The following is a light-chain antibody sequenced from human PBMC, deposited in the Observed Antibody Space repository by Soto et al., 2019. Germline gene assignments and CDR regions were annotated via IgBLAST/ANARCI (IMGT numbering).Light chain of an antibody. Sequence: EIVLTQSPDTLSLSPGERATLSCRASQSVGRFLAWYQQKPGQSPRLLIYDASNRATGIPARFSGSGSGTDFPLTISSLEPEDFAVYYCQQRSDWPPITFGGGTKVEIK. J-gene: IGKJ4*01. CDR2: DAS. CDR1: QSVGRF. V-gene: IGKV3-11*01. CDR3: QQRSDWPPIT.